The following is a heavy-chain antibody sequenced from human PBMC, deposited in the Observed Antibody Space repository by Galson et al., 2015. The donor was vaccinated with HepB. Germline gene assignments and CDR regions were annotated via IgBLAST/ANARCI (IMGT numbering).Heavy chain of an antibody. Sequence: TCTVSGGSITGDYWSWIRQPPGKGLEWIGSLSYNRSPNYNPSLKSRLTFSVDTSKNQFSLKLSSVTAADTAVYYCARARANTALDYWGQGALVTVSS. CDR1: GGSITGDY. CDR3: ARARANTALDY. J-gene: IGHJ4*02. D-gene: IGHD5-18*01. CDR2: LSYNRSP. V-gene: IGHV4-59*01.